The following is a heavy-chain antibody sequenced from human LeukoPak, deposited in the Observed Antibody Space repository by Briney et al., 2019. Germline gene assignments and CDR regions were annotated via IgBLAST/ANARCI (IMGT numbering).Heavy chain of an antibody. V-gene: IGHV1-69*13. CDR1: GGTFSSYA. CDR3: ARDTAMVMGVDY. J-gene: IGHJ4*02. D-gene: IGHD5-18*01. CDR2: IIPIFGTA. Sequence: GASVKVSCKASGGTFSSYAISWVRQAPGQGLEWMGGIIPIFGTANCAQKFQGRVTITADESTSTAYMELSSLRSEDTAVYYCARDTAMVMGVDYWGQGTLVTVSS.